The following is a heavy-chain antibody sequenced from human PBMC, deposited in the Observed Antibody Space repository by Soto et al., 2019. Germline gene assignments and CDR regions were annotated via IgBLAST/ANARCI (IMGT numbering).Heavy chain of an antibody. CDR2: INSDGSST. J-gene: IGHJ4*02. CDR3: ASSPLTPFDY. Sequence: GGSLRLSCAASGFTFSSYWMHWVRQAPGKGLVWVSRINSDGSSTFYADSAKGRFTISRDNAKNTLYLQMNSLRAEDTAVYYCASSPLTPFDYWGQGTLVTVSS. CDR1: GFTFSSYW. D-gene: IGHD7-27*01. V-gene: IGHV3-74*01.